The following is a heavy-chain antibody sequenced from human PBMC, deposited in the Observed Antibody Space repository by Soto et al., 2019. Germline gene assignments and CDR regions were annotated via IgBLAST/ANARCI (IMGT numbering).Heavy chain of an antibody. V-gene: IGHV1-69*01. D-gene: IGHD3-16*01. Sequence: QVQLVQSWAEVKKPGSSVKVSCKASGGTFSSFAIRWVRQAPGQGLEWMGGIIPIFGTANYAQKFQGRVMITADEATIKAYMALSSLRSEETAVYYCARRGVGMITFGGPNQYGMDVLGQWNKVTVYS. CDR2: IIPIFGTA. J-gene: IGHJ6*02. CDR3: ARRGVGMITFGGPNQYGMDV. CDR1: GGTFSSFA.